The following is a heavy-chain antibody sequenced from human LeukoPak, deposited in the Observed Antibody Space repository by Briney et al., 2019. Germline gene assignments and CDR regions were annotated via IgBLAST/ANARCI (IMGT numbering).Heavy chain of an antibody. D-gene: IGHD6-6*01. Sequence: PSETLSLTCTVSGGSISSSSYYWGWIRQPPGKGVEWIGSIYYSGSTYYNPSLKSRVTISVDTSKNQFSLKLSSVTAADTAVYYCARGRIAARRLGYFDYWGQGTLVTVSS. CDR1: GGSISSSSYY. J-gene: IGHJ4*02. V-gene: IGHV4-39*07. CDR3: ARGRIAARRLGYFDY. CDR2: IYYSGST.